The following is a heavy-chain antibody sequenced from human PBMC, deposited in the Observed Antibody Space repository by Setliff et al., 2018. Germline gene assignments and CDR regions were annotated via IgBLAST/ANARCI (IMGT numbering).Heavy chain of an antibody. CDR1: GFTLSTYS. J-gene: IGHJ4*02. CDR3: AKPVLSPFDY. CDR2: ISRTSTDI. D-gene: IGHD2-2*01. V-gene: IGHV3-21*01. Sequence: PGGSLRLSCAASGFTLSTYSMAWVRQAPGKGLEWVSSISRTSTDIYYADSVKGRFTISRDNAKNSLYLQMNSLRAEDTAVYYCAKPVLSPFDYWGQGTLVTVSS.